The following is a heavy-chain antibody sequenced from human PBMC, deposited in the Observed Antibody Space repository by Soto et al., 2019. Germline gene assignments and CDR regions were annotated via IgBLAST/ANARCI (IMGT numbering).Heavy chain of an antibody. CDR2: ISGSGGST. V-gene: IGHV3-23*01. J-gene: IGHJ4*02. CDR3: AKDFTMIVVVITRFDY. CDR1: GFTFNSYA. D-gene: IGHD3-22*01. Sequence: GGSLRLSCAASGFTFNSYAMSWVRQAPGKGLEWVSAISGSGGSTYYADSVKGRFTISRDNSKNTLYLQMNSLRAEDTAVYYCAKDFTMIVVVITRFDYWGQGTLVTVSS.